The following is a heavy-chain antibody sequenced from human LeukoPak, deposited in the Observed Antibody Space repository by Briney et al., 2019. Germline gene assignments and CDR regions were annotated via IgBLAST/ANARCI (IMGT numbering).Heavy chain of an antibody. CDR3: ATKDVAAAGTPFDY. V-gene: IGHV4-4*02. J-gene: IGHJ4*02. Sequence: KPSGTLSLTCVVSGDSISSSKWWTWVRQPPGKGLEWIGEIHHSGSANYNPSLKSRVTISVDKSENQFSLKLTSVTAADTAVYYCATKDVAAAGTPFDYWGQGILVTVSS. CDR1: GDSISSSKW. D-gene: IGHD2-15*01. CDR2: IHHSGSA.